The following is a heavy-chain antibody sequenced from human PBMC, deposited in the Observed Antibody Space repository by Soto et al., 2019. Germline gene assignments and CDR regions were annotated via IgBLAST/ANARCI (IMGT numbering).Heavy chain of an antibody. Sequence: GASVKVSCKASGYTFTSYGISWVRQAPGQGLEWMGWISAYNGNTNYAQKLQGRVTMTTDTSTSTAYMELRSLRSDDTAVYYCARFRATLPTYYYDSSGYYCFDYWGQGTLVTSPQ. CDR3: ARFRATLPTYYYDSSGYYCFDY. CDR1: GYTFTSYG. CDR2: ISAYNGNT. J-gene: IGHJ4*02. V-gene: IGHV1-18*01. D-gene: IGHD3-22*01.